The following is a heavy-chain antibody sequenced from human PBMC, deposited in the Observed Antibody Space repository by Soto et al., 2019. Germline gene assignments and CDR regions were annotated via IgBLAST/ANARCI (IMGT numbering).Heavy chain of an antibody. Sequence: NPSEKLSLTCTVSGGSLSSGSYYWSWIRQPPGKGLEWIGDIYYSGSTNYNPALNSRVTIAGDTSKNQFCVNLGSVTAADTAVYYCARCLSTAAAGTLFDTCGQGSLVTV. CDR1: GGSLSSGSYY. CDR2: IYYSGST. V-gene: IGHV4-61*01. J-gene: IGHJ5*02. D-gene: IGHD6-13*01. CDR3: ARCLSTAAAGTLFDT.